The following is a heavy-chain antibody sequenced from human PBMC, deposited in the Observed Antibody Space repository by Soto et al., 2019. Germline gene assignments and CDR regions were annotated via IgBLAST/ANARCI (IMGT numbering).Heavy chain of an antibody. CDR1: GASISSTNW. D-gene: IGHD3-22*01. V-gene: IGHV4-4*02. J-gene: IGHJ4*02. CDR2: IHHSGNT. Sequence: QVQLQESGPGLVEPSGTLSLTCAVSGASISSTNWWSWVRQPPGMGLEWIGEIHHSGNTNYNPSLKGRVSISVDKSKDQFSLMLRSVTVADTAVYYCARGEKDSSGYSHFDYWGQGTLVTVSS. CDR3: ARGEKDSSGYSHFDY.